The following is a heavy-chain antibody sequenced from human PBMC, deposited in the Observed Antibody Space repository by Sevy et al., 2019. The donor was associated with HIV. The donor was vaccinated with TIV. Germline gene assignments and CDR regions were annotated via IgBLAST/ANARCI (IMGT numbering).Heavy chain of an antibody. CDR2: ISAYNGNT. D-gene: IGHD6-13*01. Sequence: ASVKVSCKASGYTFTSYGISWVRQAHGQGLEWMGWISAYNGNTNYAQKLQGRVTMTTDTSTSTAYMELRSLRSDDTAVYYCARVASSSWTYYYYYMDVWGKGTTVTVSS. CDR1: GYTFTSYG. CDR3: ARVASSSWTYYYYYMDV. V-gene: IGHV1-18*01. J-gene: IGHJ6*03.